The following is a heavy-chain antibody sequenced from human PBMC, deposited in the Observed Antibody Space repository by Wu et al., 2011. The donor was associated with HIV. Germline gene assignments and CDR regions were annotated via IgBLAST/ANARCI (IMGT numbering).Heavy chain of an antibody. J-gene: IGHJ4*02. V-gene: IGHV1-18*01. D-gene: IGHD3-9*01. CDR3: ARDVLRYCANGGCYRATIYAAPLDY. CDR2: ISVNNDNT. Sequence: QVQLVQSGAEVKKPGASVKVSCKASGYMFTSYGISWVRQAPGQGLEWMGWISVNNDNTNYAQRFQGRVTMTTDTSTSTAYMELRSLRSDDTAVYYCARDVLRYCANGGCYRATIYAAPLDYWGQGALVTVSS. CDR1: GYMFTSYG.